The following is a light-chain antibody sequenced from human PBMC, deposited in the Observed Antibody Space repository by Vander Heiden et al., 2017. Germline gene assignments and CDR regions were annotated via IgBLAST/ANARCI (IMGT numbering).Light chain of an antibody. CDR1: RASIAINY. Sequence: NFMLTQHHAVSELPGQTLTTSSTLTRASIAINYVQCYPQRPATSPTTVIYEDNQSPSGVPDRFSGSIDSSSNSASLTISGLKAEDEADYYCQSYDSSNRVFGGGTKLTVL. V-gene: IGLV6-57*01. J-gene: IGLJ3*02. CDR3: QSYDSSNRV. CDR2: EDN.